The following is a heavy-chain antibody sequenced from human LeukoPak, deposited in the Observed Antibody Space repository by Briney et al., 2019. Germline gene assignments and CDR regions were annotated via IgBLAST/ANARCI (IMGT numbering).Heavy chain of an antibody. V-gene: IGHV3-30*03. Sequence: GGSLRLSCAASGFTFSIYRMHWVRQAPGKGLEWVAAISYDGTNKYYADSVRGRFTISRDNSKNTLDLQMNSLRAEDTAVYYCASDYGDYGGTYGCDYWGQGTLVSVSS. CDR1: GFTFSIYR. D-gene: IGHD4-17*01. J-gene: IGHJ4*02. CDR2: ISYDGTNK. CDR3: ASDYGDYGGTYGCDY.